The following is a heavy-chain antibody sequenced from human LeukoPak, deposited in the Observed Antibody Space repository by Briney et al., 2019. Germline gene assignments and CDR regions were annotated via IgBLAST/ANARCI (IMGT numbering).Heavy chain of an antibody. D-gene: IGHD4-17*01. CDR2: IWYDGSNK. V-gene: IGHV3-33*01. CDR3: ARDHLRSTVTSYIDY. J-gene: IGHJ4*02. CDR1: GFTFSSYG. Sequence: GGSLRLSCAASGFTFSSYGMHWVRQAPGKGLEGVAVIWYDGSNKYYADSVKGRFTISRDNSKNTLYLQMNRLRAEDTAVYYCARDHLRSTVTSYIDYWGQGTLVTVSS.